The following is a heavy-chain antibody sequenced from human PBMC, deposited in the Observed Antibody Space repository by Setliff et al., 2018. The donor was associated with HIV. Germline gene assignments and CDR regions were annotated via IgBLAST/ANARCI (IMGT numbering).Heavy chain of an antibody. V-gene: IGHV1-69*06. CDR1: GGTFSSYA. Sequence: GASVKVSCKASGGTFSSYAISWVRQAPGQGLEWMGGIIPVFRTANYAQKFQGRVTITADKSTSTAYMELSSLRSEDTALYYCARDSGDDYSDYYYYGMDVWGQGTTVTVSS. CDR2: IIPVFRTA. D-gene: IGHD4-4*01. J-gene: IGHJ6*02. CDR3: ARDSGDDYSDYYYYGMDV.